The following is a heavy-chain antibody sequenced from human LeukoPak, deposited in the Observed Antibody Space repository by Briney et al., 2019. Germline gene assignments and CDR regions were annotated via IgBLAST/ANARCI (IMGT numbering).Heavy chain of an antibody. D-gene: IGHD2-15*01. Sequence: GESLKISCEGSGYNFSNCLIGWVRQMPGKGLEWMGIIYPGDSDTRYGPSFQGQVTISADKSISTAYLQWSSLKASDTAMYYCARQEYCSGGSCYTWFDPWGQGTLVTVSS. V-gene: IGHV5-51*01. J-gene: IGHJ5*02. CDR3: ARQEYCSGGSCYTWFDP. CDR2: IYPGDSDT. CDR1: GYNFSNCL.